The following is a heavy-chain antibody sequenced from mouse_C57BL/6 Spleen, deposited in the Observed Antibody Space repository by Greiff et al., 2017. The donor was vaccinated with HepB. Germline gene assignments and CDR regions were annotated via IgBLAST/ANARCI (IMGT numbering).Heavy chain of an antibody. J-gene: IGHJ2*01. CDR3: ARSLKDYGSPYYFDY. Sequence: QVQLQQPGAELVMPGASVKLSCKASGYTFTSYWMHWVKQRPGHGLEWIGEIDPSDSYTNYNQKFKGKSTLTVDKSSSTAYMQLSSLTSEDSAVYYCARSLKDYGSPYYFDYWGQGTTLTVSS. D-gene: IGHD1-1*01. CDR2: IDPSDSYT. CDR1: GYTFTSYW. V-gene: IGHV1-69*01.